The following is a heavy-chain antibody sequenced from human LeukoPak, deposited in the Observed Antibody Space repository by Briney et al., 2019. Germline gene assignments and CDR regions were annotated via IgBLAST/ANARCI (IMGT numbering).Heavy chain of an antibody. CDR2: IYYSGST. CDR3: AREVSSTGLMDV. V-gene: IGHV4-30-4*08. D-gene: IGHD2-2*01. CDR1: GGSISSHY. Sequence: PSETLSLTCTVSGGSISSHYWSWIRQPPGKGLEWIGYIYYSGSTYYNPSLKSRVTISVDTSKNQFSLKLSSVTAADTAVYYCAREVSSTGLMDVWGKGTTVTVSS. J-gene: IGHJ6*04.